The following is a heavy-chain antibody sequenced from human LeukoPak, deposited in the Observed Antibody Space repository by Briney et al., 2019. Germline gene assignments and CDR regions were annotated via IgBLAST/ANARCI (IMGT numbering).Heavy chain of an antibody. V-gene: IGHV3-21*05. CDR3: AREGGLRLTTRYFDY. CDR2: ISSSSAYT. D-gene: IGHD4-17*01. Sequence: GGSLRLSCEASGFTFSTHWMYWVRQDPGKGLEWASCISSSSAYTDYADSVKGRFTISRDNAKNSLYLQMNSLRAEDTAVYYCAREGGLRLTTRYFDYWGQGTLVTVSS. J-gene: IGHJ4*02. CDR1: GFTFSTHW.